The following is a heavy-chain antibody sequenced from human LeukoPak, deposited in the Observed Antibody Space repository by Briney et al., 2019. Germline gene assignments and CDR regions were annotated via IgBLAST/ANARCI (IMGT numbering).Heavy chain of an antibody. J-gene: IGHJ4*02. CDR3: ARASTSKNYDFWSGYPL. CDR1: GGTFSSYA. V-gene: IGHV1-69*13. D-gene: IGHD3-3*01. Sequence: ASVKVSCKASGGTFSSYAISWVRQAPGQGLEWMGGIIPIFGTANYAQKFQGRVTITADESTSTAYMELSSLRSEDTAVYYCARASTSKNYDFWSGYPLWGQGTLVTVSS. CDR2: IIPIFGTA.